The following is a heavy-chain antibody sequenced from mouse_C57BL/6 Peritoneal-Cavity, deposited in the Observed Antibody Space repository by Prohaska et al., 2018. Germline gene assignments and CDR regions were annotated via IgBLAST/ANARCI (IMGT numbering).Heavy chain of an antibody. D-gene: IGHD2-1*01. CDR2: IFPGSGST. J-gene: IGHJ1*03. V-gene: IGHV1-75*01. Sequence: QVQLQQSGPELVKPGASVKISCKASGYTFTDYYINWVKQRPGQGLEWIGWIFPGSGSTYYNEKCKGKATLIVEKSSRTADMLLSRLTSEDSAVYFCARGINYGNEVPYMDIWGTETTVTVSS. CDR3: ARGINYGNEVPYMDI. CDR1: GYTFTDYY.